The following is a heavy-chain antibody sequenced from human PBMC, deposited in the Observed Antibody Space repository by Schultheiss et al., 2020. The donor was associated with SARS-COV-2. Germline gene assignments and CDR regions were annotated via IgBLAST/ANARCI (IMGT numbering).Heavy chain of an antibody. J-gene: IGHJ4*02. V-gene: IGHV1-18*01. CDR1: GYTFTSYG. CDR2: INPSGGNT. Sequence: ASVKVSCKASGYTFTSYGISWVRQAPGQGLEWMGIINPSGGNTNYAQKLQGRVTMTTDTSTSTAYMELRSLRSDDTAVYYCARTYSGYETLSPYYFDYWGQGTLVTVSS. D-gene: IGHD5-12*01. CDR3: ARTYSGYETLSPYYFDY.